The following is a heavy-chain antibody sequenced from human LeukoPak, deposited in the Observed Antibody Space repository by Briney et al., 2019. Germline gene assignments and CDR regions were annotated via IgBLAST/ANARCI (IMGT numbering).Heavy chain of an antibody. CDR1: GFTFSSHG. Sequence: PGGSLRLSCAASGFTFSSHGMSWVRQTPGKGLEWVSSISTSGDGTVYADSVKGRVTISRDSSKNTLYLQMNSQRAEDTAVYSCAKNLLGSGAYSWYFDLWGRGTLVTVPS. CDR2: ISTSGDGT. D-gene: IGHD1-26*01. CDR3: AKNLLGSGAYSWYFDL. V-gene: IGHV3-23*01. J-gene: IGHJ2*01.